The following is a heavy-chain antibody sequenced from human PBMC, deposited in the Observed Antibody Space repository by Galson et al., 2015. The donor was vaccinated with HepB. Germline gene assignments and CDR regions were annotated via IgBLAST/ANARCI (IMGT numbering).Heavy chain of an antibody. CDR3: ARLEGVSMIVFPENRFDP. Sequence: SLRLSCAASGLSFDSYAMTWVRQAPGKGLEWVSAITGTGSRTYYADSVKGRFTISRGNSKHTLSLQMNSLKVEDTAVYYCARLEGVSMIVFPENRFDPWGQGTLVTVSS. CDR1: GLSFDSYA. CDR2: ITGTGSRT. D-gene: IGHD3-22*01. J-gene: IGHJ5*02. V-gene: IGHV3-23*01.